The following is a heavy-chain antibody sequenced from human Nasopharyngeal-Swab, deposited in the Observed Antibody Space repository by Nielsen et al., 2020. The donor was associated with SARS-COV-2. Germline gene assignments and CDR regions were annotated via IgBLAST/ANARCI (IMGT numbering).Heavy chain of an antibody. CDR1: GFTFSSYA. CDR2: ISSNGGST. D-gene: IGHD5-18*01. J-gene: IGHJ6*03. Sequence: GESLKISCAASGFTFSSYAMHWVRQAPGKGLEYVSAISSNGGSTYYANSVKGRFTISSDNSKNTLYLQMGSLRAEDMAVYYCARAATYRFGYSYGPKEDYYYMDVWGKGTTVTVSS. V-gene: IGHV3-64*01. CDR3: ARAATYRFGYSYGPKEDYYYMDV.